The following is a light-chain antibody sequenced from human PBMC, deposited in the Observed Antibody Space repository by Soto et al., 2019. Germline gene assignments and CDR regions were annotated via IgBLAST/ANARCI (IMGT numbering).Light chain of an antibody. Sequence: EIVLTQSPATLSLSPGERATLCCRASRSVSSYLAWYQQKPGQAPRLLIYDASNRATGIPARFSGSGSGTDFTLTISSLEPEDFAVYYCQQRSNWPPLTFGGGTKVEIK. CDR1: RSVSSY. CDR2: DAS. J-gene: IGKJ4*01. V-gene: IGKV3-11*01. CDR3: QQRSNWPPLT.